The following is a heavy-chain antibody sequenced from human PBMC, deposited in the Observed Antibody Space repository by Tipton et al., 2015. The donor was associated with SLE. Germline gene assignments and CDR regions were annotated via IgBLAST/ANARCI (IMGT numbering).Heavy chain of an antibody. CDR2: IYYSGST. CDR3: ARVSHTISAFDI. V-gene: IGHV4-61*01. J-gene: IGHJ3*02. Sequence: TLSLTCTVSGGSISSSSYYWSWIRQPPGKGLEWIGYIYYSGSTNYNPPLKSRVTISVDTSKNQFSLKLSSVTAADTAVYYCARVSHTISAFDIWGQGTMVTVSS. D-gene: IGHD5-12*01. CDR1: GGSISSSSYY.